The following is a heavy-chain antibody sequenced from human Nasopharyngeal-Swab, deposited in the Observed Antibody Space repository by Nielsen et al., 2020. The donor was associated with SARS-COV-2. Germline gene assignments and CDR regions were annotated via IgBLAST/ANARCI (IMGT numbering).Heavy chain of an antibody. CDR3: ARAISAADFDY. CDR1: GFTFSSYW. CDR2: IKQDGSEK. D-gene: IGHD6-13*01. V-gene: IGHV3-7*01. J-gene: IGHJ4*02. Sequence: GGSLRLSCAASGFTFSSYWMSWVRQAPGKGLEWVANIKQDGSEKYYVDSVKGRFTISRDDAKNSLYLQMNSLRAEDTAVYYCARAISAADFDYWGQGTLVTVSS.